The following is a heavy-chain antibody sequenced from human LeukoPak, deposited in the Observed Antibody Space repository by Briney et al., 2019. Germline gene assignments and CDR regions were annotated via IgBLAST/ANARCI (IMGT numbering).Heavy chain of an antibody. CDR2: INPNSGGT. V-gene: IGHV1-2*02. D-gene: IGHD6-13*01. Sequence: ASVKVSCKASGYTFTGYYMHWVRQAPGQGLEWMGWINPNSGGTNYAQKFQGRVTMTRDTSISTAYMELSRLRSDDTAVYYCARERIAGIRGSSWYVPFDYWGQGTLVTVSS. J-gene: IGHJ4*02. CDR1: GYTFTGYY. CDR3: ARERIAGIRGSSWYVPFDY.